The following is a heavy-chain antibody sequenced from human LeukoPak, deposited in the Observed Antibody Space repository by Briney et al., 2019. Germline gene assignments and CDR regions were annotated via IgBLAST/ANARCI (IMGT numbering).Heavy chain of an antibody. D-gene: IGHD6-19*01. CDR1: GGSISSGGYS. Sequence: SQTLSLTCAVAGGSISSGGYSWSWIRQPPGKGLEWIGYIYHSGSTYYNPSLKSRITISVDTSKNQFSLKLSSVTAADTGVYYCARDGVAVAGTTPPGGMDVWGQGTTVTVSS. V-gene: IGHV4-30-2*05. J-gene: IGHJ6*02. CDR3: ARDGVAVAGTTPPGGMDV. CDR2: IYHSGST.